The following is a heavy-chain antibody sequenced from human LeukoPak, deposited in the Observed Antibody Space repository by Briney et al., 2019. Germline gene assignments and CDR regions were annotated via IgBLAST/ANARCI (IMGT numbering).Heavy chain of an antibody. J-gene: IGHJ6*03. Sequence: SETLSLTCTVSGVSISSSSYYWGWIRQPPGKGLEWIGSIYYSGSTYYNPSLKSRVTISVDTSKNQFSLKLSSVTAADTAVYYCARVCYSYGYHYYYYMDVWGKGTTVTVSS. D-gene: IGHD5-18*01. CDR2: IYYSGST. CDR1: GVSISSSSYY. CDR3: ARVCYSYGYHYYYYMDV. V-gene: IGHV4-39*07.